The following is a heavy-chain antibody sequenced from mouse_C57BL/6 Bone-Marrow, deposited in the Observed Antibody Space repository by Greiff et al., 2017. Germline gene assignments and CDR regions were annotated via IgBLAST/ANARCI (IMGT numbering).Heavy chain of an antibody. CDR3: TTAGPLLKDAMDY. D-gene: IGHD2-14*01. CDR1: GFNIKDDY. Sequence: VQLQQSGAELVRPGASVKLSCTASGFNIKDDYTHWVKQRPEQGLEWIGWIDPENGDTEYASKFQGKATITADTSSNTAYLQLSSLTSEDTAVYYCTTAGPLLKDAMDYWGRGTSVTVSS. V-gene: IGHV14-4*01. J-gene: IGHJ4*01. CDR2: IDPENGDT.